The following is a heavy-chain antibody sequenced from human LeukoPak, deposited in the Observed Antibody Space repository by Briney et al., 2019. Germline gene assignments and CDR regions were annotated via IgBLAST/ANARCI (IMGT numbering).Heavy chain of an antibody. V-gene: IGHV1-2*02. CDR2: INPNSGGT. CDR3: ARDRNYDILTEIDY. J-gene: IGHJ4*02. D-gene: IGHD3-9*01. CDR1: GYTFTGYY. Sequence: ASVKVSCKASGYTFTGYYMHWVRQAPGQGLEWMGWINPNSGGTNYAQKFQGRVTMTRDTSISTAYMELSRLRSDDTAVYYCARDRNYDILTEIDYWGQGTLVTVSS.